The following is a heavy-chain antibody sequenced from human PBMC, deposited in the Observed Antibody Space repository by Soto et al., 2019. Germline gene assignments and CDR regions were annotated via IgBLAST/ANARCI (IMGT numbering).Heavy chain of an antibody. CDR1: GGTFSSYA. CDR2: IIPIFGTA. CDR3: ARGRALYYDSSGYFPHFDY. D-gene: IGHD3-22*01. Sequence: ASVKVSCKASGGTFSSYAISWVRQAPGQRLDWLGGIIPIFGTANYAQKFQGRVTITADESTSTAYMELSSLRSEDTAVYYCARGRALYYDSSGYFPHFDYWGQGTLVTVSS. J-gene: IGHJ4*02. V-gene: IGHV1-69*13.